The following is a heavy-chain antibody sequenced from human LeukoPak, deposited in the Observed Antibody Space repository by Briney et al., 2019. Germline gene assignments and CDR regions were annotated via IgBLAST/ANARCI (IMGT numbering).Heavy chain of an antibody. CDR1: GFTFSSYA. D-gene: IGHD3-10*01. J-gene: IGHJ4*02. Sequence: GGSLRLSCAASGFTFSSYAMSWVRQPPGKGLEWVSAISGSGGSTYYADSVKGRFTISRDNSKNTLYLQMNSLRAEDTAVYYCAKKEAYYYGSGSDYFDYWGQGTLVTVSS. CDR3: AKKEAYYYGSGSDYFDY. CDR2: ISGSGGST. V-gene: IGHV3-23*01.